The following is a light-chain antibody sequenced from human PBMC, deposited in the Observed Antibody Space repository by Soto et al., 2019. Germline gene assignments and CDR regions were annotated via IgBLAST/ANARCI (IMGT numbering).Light chain of an antibody. CDR2: GAS. CDR1: QSVSTD. V-gene: IGKV3-15*01. Sequence: EVVMTQSPATLSLSPGERATLSCRASQSVSTDLAWYQQKPGQAPRLLIYGASTRATDIAARFSGCGSGKEFTLSISSRQSEDFAIYYCQQYNDWPPITFGPGTRVDFK. CDR3: QQYNDWPPIT. J-gene: IGKJ3*01.